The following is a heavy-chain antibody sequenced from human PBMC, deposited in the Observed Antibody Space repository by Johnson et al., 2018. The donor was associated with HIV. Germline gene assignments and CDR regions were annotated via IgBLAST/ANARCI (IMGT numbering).Heavy chain of an antibody. CDR2: INSDGSST. V-gene: IGHV3-74*01. J-gene: IGHJ3*02. CDR3: AKDRIAVAGNDAFDI. D-gene: IGHD6-19*01. Sequence: VQLVESGGGLVQPGGSLRLSCAASGFTFSSYWMHWVRQAPGKGLVWVSRINSDGSSTSYADSVKGRFTISRDNAKNTLYLQMNSLRAEDTAVYYCAKDRIAVAGNDAFDIWGQGTMVTVSS. CDR1: GFTFSSYW.